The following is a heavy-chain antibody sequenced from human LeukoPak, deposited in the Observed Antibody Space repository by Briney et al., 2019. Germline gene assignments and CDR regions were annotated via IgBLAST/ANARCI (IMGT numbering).Heavy chain of an antibody. Sequence: PGGSLRLSCAASGFTFSSYWMHWVRQAPGKGLVWVSRINSDGSSTSYADSVKGRFTISRDNAKNTLYLQMNSLRAEDTAVYYCATEYSSGWYSPGRDCWGQGTLVTVSS. V-gene: IGHV3-74*01. D-gene: IGHD6-19*01. CDR3: ATEYSSGWYSPGRDC. CDR1: GFTFSSYW. CDR2: INSDGSST. J-gene: IGHJ4*02.